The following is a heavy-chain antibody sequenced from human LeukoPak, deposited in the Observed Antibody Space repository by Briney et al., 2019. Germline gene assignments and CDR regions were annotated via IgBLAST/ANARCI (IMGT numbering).Heavy chain of an antibody. CDR3: AKGKTWIQVWSLDY. J-gene: IGHJ4*02. D-gene: IGHD5-18*01. CDR2: INTDGSST. CDR1: GFTFSSYW. V-gene: IGHV3-74*01. Sequence: GGSLRLSCAASGFTFSSYWMHWVRQAPGKGLVWVSRINTDGSSTSYADSVKGRFTISRDNAKNTLYLQMNSLRAEDTAVYYCAKGKTWIQVWSLDYWGQGTLVTVSS.